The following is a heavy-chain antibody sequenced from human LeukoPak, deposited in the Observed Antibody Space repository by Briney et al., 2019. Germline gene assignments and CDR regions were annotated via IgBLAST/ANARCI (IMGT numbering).Heavy chain of an antibody. Sequence: GASVKVSCKASGGTFSSTYAISWVRQAPGQGLEWMGGIIPIFGTTNYAQKFQGRVTITAVESTSTAYMELSSLRSEDTAVYYCATATGGNWGFDFWGQGTLVTVSS. V-gene: IGHV1-69*13. J-gene: IGHJ4*02. D-gene: IGHD7-27*01. CDR1: GGTFSSTYA. CDR2: IIPIFGTT. CDR3: ATATGGNWGFDF.